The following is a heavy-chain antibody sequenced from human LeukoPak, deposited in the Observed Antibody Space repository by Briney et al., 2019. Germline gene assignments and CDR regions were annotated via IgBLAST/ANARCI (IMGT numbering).Heavy chain of an antibody. Sequence: KASETLSLTCTVSGDSMRSSRYYWARIRQPRGKVLEGIGTMYYSGSNYYNPALKSQITISVDTSKTQYALMMSTVTAADTAVYYCARQQAGYSYGFDPWGQGTLVTVSS. D-gene: IGHD2-2*03. V-gene: IGHV4-39*01. J-gene: IGHJ5*02. CDR3: ARQQAGYSYGFDP. CDR1: GDSMRSSRYY. CDR2: MYYSGSN.